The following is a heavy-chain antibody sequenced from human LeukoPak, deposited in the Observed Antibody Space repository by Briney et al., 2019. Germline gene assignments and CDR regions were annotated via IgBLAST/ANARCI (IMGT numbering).Heavy chain of an antibody. V-gene: IGHV3-7*03. D-gene: IGHD3-9*01. CDR3: ARDSPDYDILTGYSENWFDP. CDR1: GFTFSSYW. Sequence: PGGSLRLSCAASGFTFSSYWMNWARQAPGKGLEWVANIKQDGSEKYYVDSVKGRFTISRDNAKNSLYLQMNSLRAEDTAVYYCARDSPDYDILTGYSENWFDPWGQGTLVTVSS. CDR2: IKQDGSEK. J-gene: IGHJ5*02.